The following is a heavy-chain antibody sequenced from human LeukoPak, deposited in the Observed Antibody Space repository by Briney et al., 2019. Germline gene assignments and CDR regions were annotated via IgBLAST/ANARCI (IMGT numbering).Heavy chain of an antibody. J-gene: IGHJ4*02. CDR3: ARQRNTMVRGQLDY. Sequence: PSETLSLTCAVYGGSFSGYYWSWIRQPPGKGLEWIGEINHSGSTSYNPSLKSRVTISVDTSKNQFSLKLSSVTAADTAVYYCARQRNTMVRGQLDYWGQGILVTVSS. V-gene: IGHV4-34*01. D-gene: IGHD3-10*01. CDR1: GGSFSGYY. CDR2: INHSGST.